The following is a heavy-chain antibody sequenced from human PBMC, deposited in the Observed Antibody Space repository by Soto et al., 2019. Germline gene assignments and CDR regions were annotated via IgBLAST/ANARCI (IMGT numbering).Heavy chain of an antibody. V-gene: IGHV1-3*01. CDR3: ARGGLRWLSHYYYYGMDV. CDR2: INAGNGNR. D-gene: IGHD6-19*01. J-gene: IGHJ6*02. Sequence: GASVKVSCKASGYTFTSYAMHWVRQAPGQRLEWMGWINAGNGNRKYSQKFQGRVTITRNTSASTAYMELSSLRSEDTAVYYCARGGLRWLSHYYYYGMDVWGQGTTVTVSS. CDR1: GYTFTSYA.